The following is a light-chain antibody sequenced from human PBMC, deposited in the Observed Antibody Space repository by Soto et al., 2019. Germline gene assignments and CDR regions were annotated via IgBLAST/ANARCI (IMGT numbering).Light chain of an antibody. CDR2: AAS. Sequence: DIQMTQSPSSLSASLGDRVTITCRASQGIGVYLAWFQQKPGNAPKLLIYAASTFQSGVPSRCSGSGSGTDFTLTISSLQPEDVATDYGQKYNSDPFTFGGGTKVEIK. CDR1: QGIGVY. V-gene: IGKV1-27*01. J-gene: IGKJ4*01. CDR3: QKYNSDPFT.